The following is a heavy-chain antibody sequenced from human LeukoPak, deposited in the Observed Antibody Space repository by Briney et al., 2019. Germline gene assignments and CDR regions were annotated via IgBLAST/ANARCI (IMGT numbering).Heavy chain of an antibody. J-gene: IGHJ3*02. Sequence: GESLKISCKGSGYSFTSYWIGWVRQMPGKGLEWMGIIYPGDSDTRYIPSFQGQCTISADKSISTAYLQWSSLKASDTAMYYCAVVAAASGARAFDIWGQGTMVTVSS. CDR2: IYPGDSDT. CDR1: GYSFTSYW. D-gene: IGHD6-13*01. V-gene: IGHV5-51*01. CDR3: AVVAAASGARAFDI.